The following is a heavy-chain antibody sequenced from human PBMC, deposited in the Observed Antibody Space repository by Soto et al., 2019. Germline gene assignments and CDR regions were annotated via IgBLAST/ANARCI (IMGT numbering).Heavy chain of an antibody. V-gene: IGHV4-38-2*01. CDR1: GYSISSGYY. Sequence: SETLSLTCAVSGYSISSGYYWGWIRQPPGKGLEWIGSIYHSGSTYYNPSFKSRVTISVDTSKNQFSLKLSSVTAADTAVYYCAGVDTAMVSAFDIWGQGTMVTVSS. CDR2: IYHSGST. J-gene: IGHJ3*02. D-gene: IGHD5-18*01. CDR3: AGVDTAMVSAFDI.